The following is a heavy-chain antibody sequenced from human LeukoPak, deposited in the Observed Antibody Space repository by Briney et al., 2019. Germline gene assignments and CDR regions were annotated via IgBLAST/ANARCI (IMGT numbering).Heavy chain of an antibody. J-gene: IGHJ6*03. Sequence: SETLSLTCTVSGGSIGGYFWNWIRQPAGKGLEWIGRIYTSGSTNYSPSLKSRVTMSVDTSKNQFSLKLSSVTAADTAVYYCARGYSYGNYYYYYYMDVWGKGTTVTVSS. CDR3: ARGYSYGNYYYYYYMDV. D-gene: IGHD5-18*01. CDR2: IYTSGST. CDR1: GGSIGGYF. V-gene: IGHV4-4*07.